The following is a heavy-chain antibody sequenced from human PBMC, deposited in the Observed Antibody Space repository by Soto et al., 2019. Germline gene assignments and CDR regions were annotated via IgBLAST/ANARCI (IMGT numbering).Heavy chain of an antibody. D-gene: IGHD6-6*01. CDR2: ISYDGSNK. CDR3: AKDAKAARPMYYYGMDV. J-gene: IGHJ6*02. CDR1: GFTFSSYG. V-gene: IGHV3-30*18. Sequence: GGSLRLSCAASGFTFSSYGMHWVRQAPGKGLEWVAVISYDGSNKYYADSVKGRFTISRDNSKNTLYLQMNSLRAEDTAVYYCAKDAKAARPMYYYGMDVWGQGTTVTVSS.